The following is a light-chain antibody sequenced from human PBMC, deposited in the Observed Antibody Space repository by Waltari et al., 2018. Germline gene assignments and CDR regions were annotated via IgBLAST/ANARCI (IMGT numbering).Light chain of an antibody. J-gene: IGLJ3*02. CDR1: SSNIGSNY. CDR3: AAWDDSLSRWL. Sequence: QSVLTQPPSASGTPGQRVTISCSGRSSNIGSNYVYWYQHVPGAAPKLLMYRNNQRPAGVPDRFAGSKSGTSASLAISGLRSEDEADYYCAAWDDSLSRWLLGGGTKLTVL. V-gene: IGLV1-47*01. CDR2: RNN.